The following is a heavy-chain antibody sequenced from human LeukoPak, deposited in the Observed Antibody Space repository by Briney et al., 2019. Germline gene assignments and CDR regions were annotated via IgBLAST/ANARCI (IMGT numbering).Heavy chain of an antibody. CDR1: GYTFNSYA. D-gene: IGHD3-22*01. CDR2: INTNTGNP. V-gene: IGHV7-4-1*02. Sequence: GASVKVSCKASGYTFNSYAMNWVRQAPGQGLEWIGWINTNTGNPTYAQGFTGRFVFSLDTSVSTAYLQISSLKAEDTAVYYCARVQYYYDSSGYYDWGQGTLVTVSS. CDR3: ARVQYYYDSSGYYD. J-gene: IGHJ4*02.